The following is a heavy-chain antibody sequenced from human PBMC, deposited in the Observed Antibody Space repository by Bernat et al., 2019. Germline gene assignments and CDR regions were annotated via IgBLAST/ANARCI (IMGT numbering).Heavy chain of an antibody. D-gene: IGHD3-10*01. V-gene: IGHV4-59*08. CDR1: GGSISSYY. CDR3: ARQRWFGDYNWFDP. CDR2: IYYSGST. Sequence: QVQLQESGPGLVKPSETLSLTCTVSGGSISSYYWSWIRQPPGKGLEWIGYIYYSGSTNYNPSLKSRVTISVDTSKNQFSLKLSSVTAADTAVYYCARQRWFGDYNWFDPWGQGTLVTVSS. J-gene: IGHJ5*02.